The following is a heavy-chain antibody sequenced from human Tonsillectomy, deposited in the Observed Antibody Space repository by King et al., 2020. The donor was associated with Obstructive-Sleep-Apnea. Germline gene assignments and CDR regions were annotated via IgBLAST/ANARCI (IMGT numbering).Heavy chain of an antibody. CDR2: IYYRGST. V-gene: IGHV4-59*01. Sequence: QLQESGPGLVKPSETLSLTCTVSGGSISSYYWSWIRQPPGKGLEWVGYIYYRGSTNYNPSLKSVVTISVDTSKNQFSLKLSSVTAADTAVYYCARELLGYCSSTSCPLDAFDIWRQGTMVTVSS. J-gene: IGHJ3*02. CDR1: GGSISSYY. CDR3: ARELLGYCSSTSCPLDAFDI. D-gene: IGHD2-2*01.